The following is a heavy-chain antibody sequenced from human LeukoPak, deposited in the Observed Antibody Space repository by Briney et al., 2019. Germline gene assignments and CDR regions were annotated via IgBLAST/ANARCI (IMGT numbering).Heavy chain of an antibody. CDR3: ARGLHSGGYYFMGL. J-gene: IGHJ1*01. CDR1: GYTFSIYD. V-gene: IGHV1-8*01. Sequence: ASVTVSFKSSGYTFSIYDIHWVRQAPGQGLEWMGWMNSNSGNTGSAQEFRDRVTMTKNTSISTAYIELSSLRSDDTGMYYCARGLHSGGYYFMGLWGQGTLVTVSS. CDR2: MNSNSGNT. D-gene: IGHD1-26*01.